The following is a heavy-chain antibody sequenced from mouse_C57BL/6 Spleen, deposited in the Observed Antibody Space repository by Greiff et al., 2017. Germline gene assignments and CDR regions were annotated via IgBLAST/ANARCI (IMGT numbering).Heavy chain of an antibody. Sequence: VQLQQPGAELVKPGASVKLSCKASGYTFTSYWMQWVKQRPGQGLEWIGEIDPSDSYTNYNQKFKGKATLTVDTSSSTAYMQLSSLTSEDSAVYYCVYYGSSRGFAYWGQGTLVTVSA. CDR3: VYYGSSRGFAY. CDR1: GYTFTSYW. J-gene: IGHJ3*01. CDR2: IDPSDSYT. V-gene: IGHV1-50*01. D-gene: IGHD1-1*01.